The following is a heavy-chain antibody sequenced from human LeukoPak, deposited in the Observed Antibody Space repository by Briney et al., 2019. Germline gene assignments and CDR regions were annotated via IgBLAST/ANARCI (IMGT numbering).Heavy chain of an antibody. CDR2: ISGSGGST. CDR3: AKDRLRLGEST. CDR1: GLTFSSYG. Sequence: GGSLRLSCAASGLTFSSYGMSWVRQAPGKGLEWVSAISGSGGSTYYADSVKGRFTISRDNSKNTLYLQMNSLRAEDTAVYYCAKDRLRLGESTWGQGTLVTVSS. V-gene: IGHV3-23*01. D-gene: IGHD3-16*01. J-gene: IGHJ4*02.